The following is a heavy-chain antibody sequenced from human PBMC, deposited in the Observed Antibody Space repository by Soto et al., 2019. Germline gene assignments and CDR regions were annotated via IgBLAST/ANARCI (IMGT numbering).Heavy chain of an antibody. J-gene: IGHJ4*02. Sequence: SETLSLTCTVSGGSISSSSYYWGWIRQPPGKGLEWIGSIYYSVNTYYNPSLKSRVTISVDTSKNQFSLKLSSVTAADTAVYYCARNVRITMVRADAGFDYWGQGTLVTVSS. CDR3: ARNVRITMVRADAGFDY. V-gene: IGHV4-39*01. D-gene: IGHD3-10*01. CDR2: IYYSVNT. CDR1: GGSISSSSYY.